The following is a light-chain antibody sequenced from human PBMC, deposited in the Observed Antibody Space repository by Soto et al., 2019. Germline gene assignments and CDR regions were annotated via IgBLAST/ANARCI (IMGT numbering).Light chain of an antibody. Sequence: EIVMTQSPATLSVSPGERATLSCRASQRVSSNLAWYQQKPGQAPRLLIYGASTRATGIPARFSGSGSETEFTLTISSLQSEDVAVYYCQQYYNSPPTFGGGTKVEIK. V-gene: IGKV3-15*01. CDR3: QQYYNSPPT. J-gene: IGKJ4*01. CDR2: GAS. CDR1: QRVSSN.